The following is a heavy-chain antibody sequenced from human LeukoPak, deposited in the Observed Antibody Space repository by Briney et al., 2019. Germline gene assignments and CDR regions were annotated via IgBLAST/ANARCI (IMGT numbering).Heavy chain of an antibody. CDR3: ARGTAGYHSSYFDY. J-gene: IGHJ4*02. CDR2: INSDGSAT. CDR1: GFTFSSPW. D-gene: IGHD3-16*02. V-gene: IGHV3-74*01. Sequence: GGSLRLSCAASGFTFSSPWMHWVRQAPGKGLVWVSRINSDGSATAYADSVKGRFTISRDNAENTLYLQMNSLRAEDTAVYYCARGTAGYHSSYFDYWGQGTLVTVSS.